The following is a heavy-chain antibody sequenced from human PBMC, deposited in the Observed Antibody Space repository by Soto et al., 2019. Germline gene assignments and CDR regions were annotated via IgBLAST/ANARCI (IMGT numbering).Heavy chain of an antibody. D-gene: IGHD2-21*01. J-gene: IGHJ4*02. CDR1: GFTFSNYG. CDR2: IWYDGNNK. V-gene: IGHV3-33*01. CDR3: ARGLHSLFDY. Sequence: LRLSCSASGFTFSNYGMHWVRQAPGKGLEWVAVIWYDGNNKYYADSVKGRFTISRDNSNNTLYVQMTSLRAEDTAVYYCARGLHSLFDYWGQGTLVTVSS.